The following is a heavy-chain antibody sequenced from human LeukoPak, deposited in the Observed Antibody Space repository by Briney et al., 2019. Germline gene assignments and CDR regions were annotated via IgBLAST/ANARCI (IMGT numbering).Heavy chain of an antibody. V-gene: IGHV1-69*05. Sequence: SVKVSCKASGGTFSSYAISWVRQAPGQGREWMGRIIPIFGTANYAQKFQGRVTITTDESTSTAYMELSSLRSEDTAVYYCARGDIVVVPAAIGGADYYYYYMDVWGKGTTVTVSS. CDR1: GGTFSSYA. CDR2: IIPIFGTA. D-gene: IGHD2-2*02. CDR3: ARGDIVVVPAAIGGADYYYYYMDV. J-gene: IGHJ6*03.